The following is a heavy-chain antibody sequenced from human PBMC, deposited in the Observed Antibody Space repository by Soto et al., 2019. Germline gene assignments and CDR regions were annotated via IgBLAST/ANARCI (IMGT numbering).Heavy chain of an antibody. V-gene: IGHV3-74*01. CDR3: VRDRGFPDSFDI. CDR2: INSDGSTI. D-gene: IGHD2-15*01. Sequence: EVQLVESGGGLFQPGGSLRLSCVASGFTFSPSWMSWVRQAPGKGPVWVSRINSDGSTIIYADSVKGRFTISRDNAKNTLHLQMNSLRDEDTAVYYCVRDRGFPDSFDIWGQGTMVTVSS. CDR1: GFTFSPSW. J-gene: IGHJ3*02.